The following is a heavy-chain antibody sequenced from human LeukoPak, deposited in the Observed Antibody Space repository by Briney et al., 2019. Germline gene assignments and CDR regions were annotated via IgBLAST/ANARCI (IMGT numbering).Heavy chain of an antibody. CDR2: IYTSGST. V-gene: IGHV4-4*07. D-gene: IGHD2-8*02. Sequence: SETLPLTRTVSGASISSYYWSWIRQPAGKGLEWIGRIYTSGSTNYNPSLKSRVTISVDKSKNQFSLKLSSVTAADTAVYYCAREDPSGPSGYFDYWGQGTLVTVSS. CDR1: GASISSYY. CDR3: AREDPSGPSGYFDY. J-gene: IGHJ4*02.